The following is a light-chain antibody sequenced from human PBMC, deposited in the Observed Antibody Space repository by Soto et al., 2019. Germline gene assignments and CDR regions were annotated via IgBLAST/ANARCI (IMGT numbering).Light chain of an antibody. Sequence: EIVLTQSPATLSVSAGGTVTLSCRASQSIRTTVAWYQQIPGQAPRLLVYGASTRATGVPARFSGSGSGIEFTLTISSLQSEDSAFYYCQQDLNWPRTWTFGPGTKVQIK. CDR1: QSIRTT. J-gene: IGKJ3*01. CDR2: GAS. CDR3: QQDLNWPRTWT. V-gene: IGKV3-15*01.